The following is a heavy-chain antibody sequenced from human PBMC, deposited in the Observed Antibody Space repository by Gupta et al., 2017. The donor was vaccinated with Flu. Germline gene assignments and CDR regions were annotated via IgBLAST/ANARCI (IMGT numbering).Heavy chain of an antibody. V-gene: IGHV1-8*01. CDR2: MSPNSGNT. J-gene: IGHJ5*02. CDR3: ARGPSISARPGDWFDP. D-gene: IGHD6-6*01. Sequence: QAPGQGLEWMGRMSPNSGNTAYPQKFQDRINLTRNTSISTGYMELTGLTSDDTAIYYCARGPSISARPGDWFDPWGQGTLVTVSS.